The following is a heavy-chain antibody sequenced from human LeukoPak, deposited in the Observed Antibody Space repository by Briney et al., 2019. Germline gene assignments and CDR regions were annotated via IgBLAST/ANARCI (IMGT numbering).Heavy chain of an antibody. CDR1: GGSISSSSYY. CDR2: IYYSGST. V-gene: IGHV4-39*07. Sequence: SETLSFTCTVSGGSISSSSYYWGWLRQPPGKGLEWIGSIYYSGSTYYNPSLKSRVTISVDTTKNQFSLKLSSVTAADTAVYYCARVSYDFVWGSYPNRGWYFDYWGQGTLVTVSS. J-gene: IGHJ4*02. D-gene: IGHD3-16*02. CDR3: ARVSYDFVWGSYPNRGWYFDY.